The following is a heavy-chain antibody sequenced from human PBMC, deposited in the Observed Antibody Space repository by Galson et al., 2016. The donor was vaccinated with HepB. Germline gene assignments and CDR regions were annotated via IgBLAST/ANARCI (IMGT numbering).Heavy chain of an antibody. CDR1: GFTVNNNY. CDR3: ATSPSQGY. J-gene: IGHJ4*02. V-gene: IGHV3-53*01. Sequence: SLRLSCAASGFTVNNNYMSWIRRAPGKGLEWVSVIYSAGKTYYADSVRGRFTISRDNSKNTLYLQMNSLRADATAVYYCATSPSQGYWGRGTLVPVSS. CDR2: IYSAGKT.